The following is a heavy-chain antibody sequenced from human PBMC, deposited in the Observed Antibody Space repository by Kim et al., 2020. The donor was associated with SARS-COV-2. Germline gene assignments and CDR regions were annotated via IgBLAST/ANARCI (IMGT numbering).Heavy chain of an antibody. D-gene: IGHD3-9*01. CDR3: ATGLRYFVGTDV. Sequence: IYAQQFQGRVTMTEDTSTDTAYMELSSLRSEDTAVYYCATGLRYFVGTDVWGQGTTVTVSS. J-gene: IGHJ6*02. V-gene: IGHV1-24*01.